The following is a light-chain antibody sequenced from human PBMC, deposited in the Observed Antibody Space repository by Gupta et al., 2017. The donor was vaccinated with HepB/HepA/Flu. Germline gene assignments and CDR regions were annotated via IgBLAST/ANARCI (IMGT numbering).Light chain of an antibody. CDR1: QSLLHDTGYNS. CDR2: LGS. J-gene: IGKJ4*01. V-gene: IGKV2-28*01. Sequence: DIVRIQCLLSLSVTPGEPASISCRSSQSLLHDTGYNSLDWYLQKPGQSPQLLIYLGSNRASGVPEMFGGSGSGTDFTLKISRVDAEDVGVYCCMQARQMLTFGGGTRLEIK. CDR3: MQARQMLT.